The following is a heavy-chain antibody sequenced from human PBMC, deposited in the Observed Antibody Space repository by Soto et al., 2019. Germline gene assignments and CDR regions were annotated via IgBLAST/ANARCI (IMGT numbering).Heavy chain of an antibody. CDR3: ANVEAACTFDF. Sequence: PGGSLRLSCAASGLTFSSYAMTWSRQAPGKGLEWVSAISGSGGSTYYADSVKGRFTISRDSSKNTLYLQMNSLRAEDTAVYYCANVEAACTFDFWGQGTLVTVSS. V-gene: IGHV3-23*01. D-gene: IGHD6-13*01. CDR2: ISGSGGST. CDR1: GLTFSSYA. J-gene: IGHJ4*01.